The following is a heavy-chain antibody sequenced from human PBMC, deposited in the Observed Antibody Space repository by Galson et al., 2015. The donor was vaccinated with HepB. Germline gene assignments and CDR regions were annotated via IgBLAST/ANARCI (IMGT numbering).Heavy chain of an antibody. CDR3: ARAPYGDPAFDY. J-gene: IGHJ4*02. V-gene: IGHV3-33*01. CDR2: IWYDGSNE. D-gene: IGHD4-17*01. CDR1: GFTFSSYG. Sequence: SLRLSCAASGFTFSSYGMHWVRQAPGKGLEWVAVIWYDGSNEYYADSVKGRFTISRDNSKNTLYLQMNSLRAEDTAVSYCARAPYGDPAFDYWGRGTLVTVSS.